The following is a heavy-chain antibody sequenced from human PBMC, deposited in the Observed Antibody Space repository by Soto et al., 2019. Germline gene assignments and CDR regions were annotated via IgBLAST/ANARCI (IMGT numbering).Heavy chain of an antibody. CDR2: INHSGST. V-gene: IGHV4-34*01. CDR1: GGSFSGYY. Sequence: ETLSLTCAVYGGSFSGYYWSWIRQPPGKGLEWIGEINHSGSTNYNPSLKSRVTISVDTSKNQFSLKLSSVTAADTAVYYCARGSHRYSSSWYASSGWYYFDYWGQGTLVTVSS. J-gene: IGHJ4*02. CDR3: ARGSHRYSSSWYASSGWYYFDY. D-gene: IGHD6-13*01.